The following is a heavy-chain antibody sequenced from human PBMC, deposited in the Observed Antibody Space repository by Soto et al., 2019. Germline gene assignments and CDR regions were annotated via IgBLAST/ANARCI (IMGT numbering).Heavy chain of an antibody. CDR1: GYTFTSYG. D-gene: IGHD6-19*01. CDR3: ARDRGSIAVAGYYYGMDV. CDR2: ISAYNGNT. J-gene: IGHJ6*02. V-gene: IGHV1-18*01. Sequence: ASVKVSCETSGYTFTSYGISWVRQAPGQGLEWMGWISAYNGNTNYAQKLQGRVTMTTDTSTSTAYMELRSLRSDDTAVYYCARDRGSIAVAGYYYGMDVWGQGTTVTVSS.